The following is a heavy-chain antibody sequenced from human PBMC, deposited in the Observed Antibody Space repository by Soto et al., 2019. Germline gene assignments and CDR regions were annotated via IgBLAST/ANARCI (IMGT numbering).Heavy chain of an antibody. Sequence: QVQLVQSGAEVKKPGASVKVSCKASGYTFTRSGISWVRQAPGQGLEWMGWINGYNGNTNYAQKFQGRITMTTDTPTSTAYMELRSLRSDDTAVYYCSGMGDVPYHYDGMDVWGQGTTVIVSS. CDR1: GYTFTRSG. CDR2: INGYNGNT. V-gene: IGHV1-18*01. CDR3: SGMGDVPYHYDGMDV. J-gene: IGHJ6*02. D-gene: IGHD3-16*01.